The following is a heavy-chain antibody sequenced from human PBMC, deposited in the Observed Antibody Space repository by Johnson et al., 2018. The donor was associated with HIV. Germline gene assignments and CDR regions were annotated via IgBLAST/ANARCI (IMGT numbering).Heavy chain of an antibody. CDR2: IRYDGSTQ. D-gene: IGHD3-10*01. V-gene: IGHV3-30*02. Sequence: VQLVESGGGVVQPGGSLRLSCAASGFTFSSYGMHWVRQAPGKGLEWVAYIRYDGSTQSYADSVKGRFSISRDNSKNTLYLQMNSLRAEDTAVYYCARTRHYYEAFDIWGQGTMVTVSS. CDR3: ARTRHYYEAFDI. CDR1: GFTFSSYG. J-gene: IGHJ3*02.